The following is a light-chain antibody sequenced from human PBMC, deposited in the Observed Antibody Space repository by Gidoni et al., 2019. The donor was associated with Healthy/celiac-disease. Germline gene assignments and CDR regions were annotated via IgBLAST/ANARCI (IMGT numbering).Light chain of an antibody. V-gene: IGLV3-19*01. CDR2: GKN. J-gene: IGLJ2*01. CDR3: NSRDSSGTHRV. Sequence: SSELTQYPAVSVALGQTVRITCQGDSLRSYYASWYQQKPGQAPVLVIDGKNNRPSGIPDRFSGASSGSTASLTITGAQAEDVADYYCNSRDSSGTHRVFGGGTKLTVL. CDR1: SLRSYY.